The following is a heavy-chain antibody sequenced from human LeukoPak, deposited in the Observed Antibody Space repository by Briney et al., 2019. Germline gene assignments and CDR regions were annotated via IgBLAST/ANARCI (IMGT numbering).Heavy chain of an antibody. Sequence: PGGSLRLSCAASGFTFSDYYMSWIRQAPGKGLEWVSYISSSGSTIYYADSVKGRFTISRDNAKNSLYLQMNSLRAEDTAVYYCARAPDVVVPPANGLHQQHLVQEKYFQHWGQGTLVTVSS. J-gene: IGHJ1*01. V-gene: IGHV3-11*01. CDR2: ISSSGSTI. D-gene: IGHD6-13*01. CDR3: ARAPDVVVPPANGLHQQHLVQEKYFQH. CDR1: GFTFSDYY.